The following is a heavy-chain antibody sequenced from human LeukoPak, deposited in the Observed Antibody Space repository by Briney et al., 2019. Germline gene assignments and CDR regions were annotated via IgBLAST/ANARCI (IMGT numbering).Heavy chain of an antibody. D-gene: IGHD1-7*01. CDR1: GFVFSDYW. V-gene: IGHV3-7*03. J-gene: IGHJ4*02. CDR3: ARGNWNYPFDY. Sequence: GGSLRLSCAASGFVFSDYWMTWVRQTPRKGLEWVANVKQDGSEKDYVDSVKGRFTISRDNSKNTLYLQMNSLRAEDTAVYYCARGNWNYPFDYWGQGTLVTVSS. CDR2: VKQDGSEK.